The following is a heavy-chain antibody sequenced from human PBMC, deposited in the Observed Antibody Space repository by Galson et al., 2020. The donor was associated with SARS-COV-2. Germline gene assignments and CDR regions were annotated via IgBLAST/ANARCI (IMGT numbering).Heavy chain of an antibody. D-gene: IGHD3-22*01. V-gene: IGHV3-11*01. CDR3: ARERCWYFFSSSGYIDY. J-gene: IGHJ4*02. CDR2: ISSSGSTI. Sequence: GGSLRLSCAASGFTFSDYYMSWIRQAPGKGLEWVLYISSSGSTIYYADSVKGRFTIARDNAKNSLYLQMSSLRAEDTAVYYCARERCWYFFSSSGYIDYWGQGTLCTVSS. CDR1: GFTFSDYY.